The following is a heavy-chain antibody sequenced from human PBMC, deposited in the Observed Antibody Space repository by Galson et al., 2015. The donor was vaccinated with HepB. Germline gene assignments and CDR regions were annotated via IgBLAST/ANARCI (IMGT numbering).Heavy chain of an antibody. CDR2: ISSNGGST. V-gene: IGHV3-64D*06. CDR3: VRLFIVVVPAAPGDAFDI. J-gene: IGHJ3*02. CDR1: GFTFSSYA. Sequence: SLRLSCAASGFTFSSYAMHWVRQAPGKGLEYASAISSNGGSTYYADSVKGRFTISRDNSKNTLYLQMSSLRAEDTAVYYCVRLFIVVVPAAPGDAFDIWGQGTMVTVSP. D-gene: IGHD2-2*01.